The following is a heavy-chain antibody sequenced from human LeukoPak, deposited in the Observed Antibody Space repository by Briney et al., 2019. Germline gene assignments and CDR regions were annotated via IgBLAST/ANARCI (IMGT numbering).Heavy chain of an antibody. CDR3: AKIPLYGRGRTRGYFDC. Sequence: SETLSLTCIVSGASVNNDNSRWTWIRQPPGEGLEWIGWIYYTGYTKYNPFLESRVTVSLETSKNQFSLRLNSVTAADTAFYYCAKIPLYGRGRTRGYFDCWGQGALVTVSS. CDR1: GASVNNDNSR. CDR2: IYYTGYT. V-gene: IGHV4-61*01. J-gene: IGHJ4*02. D-gene: IGHD2-15*01.